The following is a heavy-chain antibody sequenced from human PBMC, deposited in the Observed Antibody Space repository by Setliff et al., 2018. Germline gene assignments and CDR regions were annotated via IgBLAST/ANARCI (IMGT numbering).Heavy chain of an antibody. V-gene: IGHV4-34*01. CDR3: ARLGGSSGSGGFYYYYYYMDV. CDR1: GGSFSGYY. Sequence: PSETLSLTCAVYGGSFSGYYRSWIRQPPGKGLEWIGYIYYSGTTYYNPSLKSRVTISVDTSKNQFSLKLSSVTAAGTAVYYCARLGGSSGSGGFYYYYYYMDVWGKGTTVTVSS. CDR2: IYYSGTT. D-gene: IGHD3-22*01. J-gene: IGHJ6*03.